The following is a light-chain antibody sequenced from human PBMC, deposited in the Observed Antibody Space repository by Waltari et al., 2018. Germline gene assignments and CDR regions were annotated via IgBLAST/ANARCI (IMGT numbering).Light chain of an antibody. J-gene: IGLJ3*02. Sequence: SYVLTQPPSVSVVPGKSSTITCGGRAIGTKRVQWYQQKPGQAPVAVVYDDTGRPSGIPERFSGSNSAHTATLTISRVEAGDEAHYFCQVWDTRSDHWVFGGGTKLTVL. CDR2: DDT. CDR1: AIGTKR. V-gene: IGLV3-21*03. CDR3: QVWDTRSDHWV.